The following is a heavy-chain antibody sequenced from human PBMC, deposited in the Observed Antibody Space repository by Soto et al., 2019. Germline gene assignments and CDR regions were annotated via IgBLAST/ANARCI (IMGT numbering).Heavy chain of an antibody. D-gene: IGHD3-9*01. CDR3: ARQYYDILTGYDGYYFDY. V-gene: IGHV4-39*01. CDR2: IYYSGST. J-gene: IGHJ4*02. CDR1: GGSISSSSYY. Sequence: SETLSLTCTVSGGSISSSSYYWGWIRQPPGKGLEWIGSIYYSGSTYYNPSLKSRVTISVDTSKNQFSLKLSSVTAADTAVYYCARQYYDILTGYDGYYFDYWGQETLVTVSS.